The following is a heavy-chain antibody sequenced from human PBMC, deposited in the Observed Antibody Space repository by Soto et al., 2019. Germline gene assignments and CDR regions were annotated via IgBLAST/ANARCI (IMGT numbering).Heavy chain of an antibody. CDR3: ARALYYYDTSGYRAWDFDL. D-gene: IGHD3-22*01. CDR2: IYYSGST. J-gene: IGHJ2*01. Sequence: SAETLSLTCTVSGGSISSSCYYWGWIRQPPGKGLEWLGSIYYSGSTYYNPSLKSRVTISVGTSKNQFSLKLSSVTAADTAVYYGARALYYYDTSGYRAWDFDLWGRGTLI. V-gene: IGHV4-39*01. CDR1: GGSISSSCYY.